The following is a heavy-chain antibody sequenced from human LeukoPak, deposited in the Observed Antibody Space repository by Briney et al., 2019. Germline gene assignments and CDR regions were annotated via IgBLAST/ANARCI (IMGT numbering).Heavy chain of an antibody. J-gene: IGHJ4*02. Sequence: GGSLRLSCAASGFTFSSYWMHWVRQAPGKGLVWVSRINSDGSSTSYADSVKGRFTISRDNAKNTLYLQMNSLRAEDTAVYYCAARGYCSSTSCLLEYWGQGTLVTVSS. CDR1: GFTFSSYW. CDR2: INSDGSST. D-gene: IGHD2-2*01. CDR3: AARGYCSSTSCLLEY. V-gene: IGHV3-74*01.